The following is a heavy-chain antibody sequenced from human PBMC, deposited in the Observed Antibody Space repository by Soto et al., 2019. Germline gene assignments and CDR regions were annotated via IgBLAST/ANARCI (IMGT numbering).Heavy chain of an antibody. CDR1: GYTFTNND. Sequence: GASVKVSCKASGYTFTNNDVSWVRQATGQGLEWMGWMNPGSGDTGYAQKFQGRVTMTRDISIATAYMELNSLTSEDTAIYYCARMESSGSLNWFDPCGQGTLVTVSS. CDR2: MNPGSGDT. D-gene: IGHD5-18*01. J-gene: IGHJ5*02. CDR3: ARMESSGSLNWFDP. V-gene: IGHV1-8*02.